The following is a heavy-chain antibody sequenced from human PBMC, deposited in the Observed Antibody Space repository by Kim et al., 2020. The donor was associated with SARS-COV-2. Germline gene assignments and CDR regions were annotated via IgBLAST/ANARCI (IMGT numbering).Heavy chain of an antibody. V-gene: IGHV4-34*01. Sequence: SETLSLTCAVYGGSFSGYYWSWIRQPPGKGLEWIGEINHSGSTNYNPSLKSRVTISVDTSKNQFSLKLSSVTAADTAVYYCARKMRCSSTSCYFAARKSWFDPWGQGTLVTVSS. CDR2: INHSGST. CDR3: ARKMRCSSTSCYFAARKSWFDP. J-gene: IGHJ5*02. D-gene: IGHD2-2*01. CDR1: GGSFSGYY.